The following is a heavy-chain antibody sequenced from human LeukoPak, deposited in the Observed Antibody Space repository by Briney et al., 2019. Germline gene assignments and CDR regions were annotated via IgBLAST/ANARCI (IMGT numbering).Heavy chain of an antibody. V-gene: IGHV1-69*06. CDR3: ARDRLRGAFDY. Sequence: EASVKVSCKASGGTFSSYAISWVRQAPGQGLEWMGGIIPIFGTANYAQKFQGRVTITADKSTSTAYMELSSLRSEGTAVYYCARDRLRGAFDYWGQGTLVTVSS. J-gene: IGHJ4*02. CDR2: IIPIFGTA. D-gene: IGHD4-17*01. CDR1: GGTFSSYA.